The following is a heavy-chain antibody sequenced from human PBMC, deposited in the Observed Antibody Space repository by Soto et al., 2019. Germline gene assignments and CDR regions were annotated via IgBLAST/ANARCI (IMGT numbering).Heavy chain of an antibody. Sequence: SQTLSLTCAIPGDSVSSNSAAWNWIRQSPSRGLEWLGRTYYRSKWYNDYAVSVKSRITINPDTSKNQFSLQLNSVTPEDTAVYYCARGSGWSHYYYYGMDVWGQGTTVTVSS. CDR1: GDSVSSNSAA. D-gene: IGHD6-19*01. J-gene: IGHJ6*02. V-gene: IGHV6-1*01. CDR2: TYYRSKWYN. CDR3: ARGSGWSHYYYYGMDV.